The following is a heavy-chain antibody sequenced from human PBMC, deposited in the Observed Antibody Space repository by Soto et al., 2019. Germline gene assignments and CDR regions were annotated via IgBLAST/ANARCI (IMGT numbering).Heavy chain of an antibody. CDR1: GGSISSGGYY. V-gene: IGHV4-31*03. J-gene: IGHJ4*02. D-gene: IGHD3-22*01. CDR2: IYYSGST. Sequence: QVQLQESGPGLVKPSQTLPLTCTVSGGSISSGGYYWSGIRHHPGKGREWIGYIYYSGSTYYNPALNSRVTISVDTSKNQFYLRLSSVPAADTAVYYCARGRGTISGYYPFFDYWGQGTLVTVSS. CDR3: ARGRGTISGYYPFFDY.